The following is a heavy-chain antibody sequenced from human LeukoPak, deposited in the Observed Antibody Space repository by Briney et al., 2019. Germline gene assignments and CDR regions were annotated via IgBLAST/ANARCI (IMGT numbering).Heavy chain of an antibody. CDR2: IYYSGST. J-gene: IGHJ3*02. CDR1: GGSISSYY. V-gene: IGHV4-59*01. CDR3: ARNSGTRSAFDI. D-gene: IGHD1-14*01. Sequence: SETLSLTCTVSGGSISSYYWSWIRQPPGKGLEWIGYIYYSGSTNYNPSLKSRVTISVDTSKNQFSLKLSSVTAADTAMYYCARNSGTRSAFDIWGQGTMVTVSS.